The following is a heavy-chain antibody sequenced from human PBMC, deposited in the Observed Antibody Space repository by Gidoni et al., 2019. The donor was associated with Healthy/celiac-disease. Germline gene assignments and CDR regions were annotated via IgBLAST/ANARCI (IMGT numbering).Heavy chain of an antibody. D-gene: IGHD6-19*01. V-gene: IGHV3-30-3*01. CDR2: ISYDGSNK. Sequence: QVQLVESGGGVVQPGRSLRLSCAASGFTFSSYAMHWVRQAPGKGLEWVAVISYDGSNKYYADSVKGRFTISRDNSKTTLYLQMNSLRAEDTAVYYCARELRVTGYSSGWYYWGQGTLVTVSS. CDR3: ARELRVTGYSSGWYY. CDR1: GFTFSSYA. J-gene: IGHJ4*02.